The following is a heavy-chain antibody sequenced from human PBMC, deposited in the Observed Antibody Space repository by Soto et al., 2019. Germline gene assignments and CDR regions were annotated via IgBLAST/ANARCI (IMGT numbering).Heavy chain of an antibody. CDR3: ARSRTPLSLSAYDYIWGSYRPGLHDAFDI. J-gene: IGHJ3*02. V-gene: IGHV1-69*02. CDR1: GGTFSSYT. Sequence: GASVKVSCKASGGTFSSYTISWVRQAPGQGLEWMGRIIPILGIANYAQKFQGRVTITADKSTSTAYMELSSLRSEDTAVYYCARSRTPLSLSAYDYIWGSYRPGLHDAFDIWGQGTMVTVSS. D-gene: IGHD3-16*02. CDR2: IIPILGIA.